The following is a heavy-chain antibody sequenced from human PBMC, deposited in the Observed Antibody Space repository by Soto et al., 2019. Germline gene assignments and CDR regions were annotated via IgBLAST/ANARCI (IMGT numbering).Heavy chain of an antibody. J-gene: IGHJ4*02. V-gene: IGHV1-69*06. CDR1: GGTFIRDI. D-gene: IGHD3-10*01. Sequence: QVQLVQSGAEVKKPGSSVKVSCRASGGTFIRDIVTWVRQAPGQGLEWMGGITPIFSTTNYAHKLRGRVTITADKSTNTAYMELSSLTSEDTAVYYCARGGGSGTYNAAYFDFWGQGTLVTVSS. CDR3: ARGGGSGTYNAAYFDF. CDR2: ITPIFSTT.